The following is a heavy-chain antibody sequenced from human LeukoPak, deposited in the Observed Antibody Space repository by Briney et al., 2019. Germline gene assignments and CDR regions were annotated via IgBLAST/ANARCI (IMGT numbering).Heavy chain of an antibody. Sequence: PGGSLRLSCAASGFTFSSYGMHWVRQAPGKGLEWVAFIRYDGSNKYYADSVKGRFTISRDNSKNTLYLQMNSLRAEDTAVYYCAKDKGDSRGYYFDYWGQGTLVTVSS. D-gene: IGHD3-22*01. CDR3: AKDKGDSRGYYFDY. CDR2: IRYDGSNK. J-gene: IGHJ4*02. V-gene: IGHV3-30*02. CDR1: GFTFSSYG.